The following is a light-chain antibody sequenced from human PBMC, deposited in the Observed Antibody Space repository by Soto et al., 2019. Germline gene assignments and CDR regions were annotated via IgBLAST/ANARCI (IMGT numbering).Light chain of an antibody. CDR3: QQYKSYGLT. J-gene: IGKJ4*01. Sequence: DIQMTQSPSTLSASVGDTVTITCRASQSLGNWLAWYQQKPGTAPKLLIYDVSSLESGVPSRFSGSGSGTEFSLTISSLQPDDFATYYCQQYKSYGLTFGGGTKVDIK. V-gene: IGKV1-5*01. CDR1: QSLGNW. CDR2: DVS.